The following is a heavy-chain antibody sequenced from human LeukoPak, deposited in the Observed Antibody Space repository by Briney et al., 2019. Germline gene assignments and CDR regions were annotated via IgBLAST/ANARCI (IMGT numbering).Heavy chain of an antibody. CDR2: ISSSSSYI. CDR1: GFTFSSYS. CDR3: ARDPYATSKYDC. D-gene: IGHD1-26*01. V-gene: IGHV3-21*01. Sequence: GGSLRLSCAASGFTFSSYSMNWVRQAPGKGLEWVSSISSSSSYIYYADSLKGRFTISRDNAKNSLYLQMNSLRAEDTAVYYCARDPYATSKYDCWGQGTLVTVSS. J-gene: IGHJ4*02.